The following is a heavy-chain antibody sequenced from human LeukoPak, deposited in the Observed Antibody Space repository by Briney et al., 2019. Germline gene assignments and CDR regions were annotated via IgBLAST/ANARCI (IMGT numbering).Heavy chain of an antibody. Sequence: GGSLRLSCAASGFTFSSYSMNWVRQAPGKGLEWVSSISSSSSYIYYADSVKGRFTISRDNAKNSLYLQMNSLRADDTAVYYCARGGHDPGIPFDIWGQGTMVTVSS. CDR2: ISSSSSYI. D-gene: IGHD1-1*01. V-gene: IGHV3-21*01. J-gene: IGHJ3*02. CDR3: ARGGHDPGIPFDI. CDR1: GFTFSSYS.